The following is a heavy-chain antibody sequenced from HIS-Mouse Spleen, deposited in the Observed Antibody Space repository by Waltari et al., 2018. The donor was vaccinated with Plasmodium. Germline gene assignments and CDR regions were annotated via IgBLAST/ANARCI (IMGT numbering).Heavy chain of an antibody. CDR2: INPNSGGT. D-gene: IGHD6-13*01. CDR1: GYTFTGYY. CDR3: ARIGQQQLNAEYFQH. V-gene: IGHV1-2*02. Sequence: QVQLVQSGAEVKKPGASVKVSCKASGYTFTGYYMHWVRQAPGQGLEWMGWINPNSGGTNYAKKFQGRVTMTRDTSISTAYMELSRLRSDDTAVYYCARIGQQQLNAEYFQHWGQGTLVTVSS. J-gene: IGHJ1*01.